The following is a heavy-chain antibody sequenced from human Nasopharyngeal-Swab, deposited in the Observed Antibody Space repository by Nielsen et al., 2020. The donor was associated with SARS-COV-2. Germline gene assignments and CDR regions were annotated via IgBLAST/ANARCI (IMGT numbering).Heavy chain of an antibody. Sequence: GESLKISCAASGFTFSSYAMHWVRQAPGKGLEWVAVISYDGSNKYYADSVKGRFTISRDNSKNTLNLQMNSLRAEDTAVYYCASDPYCSGGSCYDYWGQGTLVTVSS. J-gene: IGHJ4*02. CDR2: ISYDGSNK. V-gene: IGHV3-30*04. CDR3: ASDPYCSGGSCYDY. CDR1: GFTFSSYA. D-gene: IGHD2-15*01.